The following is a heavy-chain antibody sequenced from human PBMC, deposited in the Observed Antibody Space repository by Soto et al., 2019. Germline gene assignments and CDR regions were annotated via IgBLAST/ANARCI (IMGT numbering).Heavy chain of an antibody. D-gene: IGHD1-1*01. J-gene: IGHJ4*02. CDR1: GFTFNGYS. CDR3: ASDTSPRPGTEIDY. V-gene: IGHV3-21*01. Sequence: PGGSLRLSCAASGFTFNGYSMNWVRQAPGKGLEWVSSISGNSSYIYYADSVKGRFTISRDNAKNSLFLQMNSLRADDTAVYYCASDTSPRPGTEIDYWGQGTLVTVSS. CDR2: ISGNSSYI.